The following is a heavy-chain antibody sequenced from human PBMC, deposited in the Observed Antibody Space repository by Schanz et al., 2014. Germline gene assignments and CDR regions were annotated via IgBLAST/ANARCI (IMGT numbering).Heavy chain of an antibody. J-gene: IGHJ4*02. CDR1: GGTFSSST. CDR2: IIPILDKT. CDR3: ARDGEAAAGCDY. Sequence: QVQLVQSGAEVKKPGSSVKVSCKASGGTFSSSTLTWVRQAPGQGLEWMGRIIPILDKTNYAQKFQGRVTMTADKSTSTDYMEVSGMRSEDTAVYYCARDGEAAAGCDYWGQGTLVTVSS. D-gene: IGHD6-13*01. V-gene: IGHV1-69*08.